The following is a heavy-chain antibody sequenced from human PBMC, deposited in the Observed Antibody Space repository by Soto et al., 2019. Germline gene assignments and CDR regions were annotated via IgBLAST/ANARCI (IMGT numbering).Heavy chain of an antibody. CDR2: IIPSSADT. J-gene: IGHJ5*02. V-gene: IGHV1-2*02. D-gene: IGHD1-1*01. CDR1: SYTFTGYY. CDR3: ARDHTITTPMSDFDP. Sequence: AEVQVSCKASSYTFTGYYINWMRQAPGQGLEWMGWIIPSSADTNYAQKFQGRVTMARDTSIYTAYMELSGLRSDDTAVYYCARDHTITTPMSDFDPWGQGTLVTVSS.